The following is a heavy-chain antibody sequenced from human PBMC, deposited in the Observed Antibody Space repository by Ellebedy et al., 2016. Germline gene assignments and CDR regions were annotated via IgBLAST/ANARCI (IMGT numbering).Heavy chain of an antibody. V-gene: IGHV3-15*01. CDR2: IKSETDGGAA. CDR3: TTVYRYNYDSV. Sequence: GGSLRLFCAASGFTFSNAWMNWVRQAPGKGLEWVGRIKSETDGGAADYAAPVKGRFTISRDDSKNTLYLQMNSLKTEDTAVYFCTTVYRYNYDSVWGQGTLVTVSS. D-gene: IGHD5-18*01. CDR1: GFTFSNAW. J-gene: IGHJ4*02.